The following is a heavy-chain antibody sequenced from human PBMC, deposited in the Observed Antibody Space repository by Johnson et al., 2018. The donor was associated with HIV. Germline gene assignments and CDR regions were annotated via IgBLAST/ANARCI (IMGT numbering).Heavy chain of an antibody. Sequence: VQLVESGGGLVQPGGSLRLSCAASGFTFSDYYMSWIRQAPGKGLEWVSYISSSGSTIYYADPVKGRFTISRDNAKNALYLQMNSLRAEDTAVYYCARETAGATNDAFDIWGQGTMVTVSS. CDR2: ISSSGSTI. CDR1: GFTFSDYY. J-gene: IGHJ3*02. D-gene: IGHD1-26*01. CDR3: ARETAGATNDAFDI. V-gene: IGHV3-11*04.